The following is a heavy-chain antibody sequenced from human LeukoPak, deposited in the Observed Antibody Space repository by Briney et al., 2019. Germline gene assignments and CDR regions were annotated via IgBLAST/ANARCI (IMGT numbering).Heavy chain of an antibody. D-gene: IGHD1-14*01. CDR1: GFTFSTYS. Sequence: PGGSLRLSCAASGFTFSTYSMNWVRQAPGKGLEWVSSISSSSSYIYYADSVNGRFTISRDNAKNSLYLQMNSLRAEDTAVYYCARGFPTGDNPPHDAFDIWGQGTMVTVSS. CDR3: ARGFPTGDNPPHDAFDI. CDR2: ISSSSSYI. J-gene: IGHJ3*02. V-gene: IGHV3-21*01.